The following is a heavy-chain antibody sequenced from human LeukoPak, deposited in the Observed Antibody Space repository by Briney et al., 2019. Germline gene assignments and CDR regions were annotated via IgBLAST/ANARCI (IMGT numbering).Heavy chain of an antibody. V-gene: IGHV4-31*03. CDR3: ARARRRYSYGEYFQH. CDR1: GFSISSGGYD. Sequence: SQTLSLTCTVSGFSISSGGYDWRWIRQHPGKGLEWIGYIYYSGSTYYNPSLKSRVTISVDTSKNQFSLKLSSVTAADTAVYYCARARRRYSYGEYFQHWGQGTLVTVSS. D-gene: IGHD5-18*01. J-gene: IGHJ1*01. CDR2: IYYSGST.